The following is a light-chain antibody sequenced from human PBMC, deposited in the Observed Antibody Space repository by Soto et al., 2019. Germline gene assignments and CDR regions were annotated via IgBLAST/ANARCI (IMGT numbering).Light chain of an antibody. CDR2: DAS. Sequence: DIHLTQSPSSLSASVGDRVTITCRASQGIRIDVGWYQQKPGKAPNLLIYDASSLQTGVPSRFSGSGSGTEFTLTISSLQPEDFATYYCQQYNSYPPTFGQGTKVEVK. J-gene: IGKJ1*01. CDR3: QQYNSYPPT. V-gene: IGKV1-17*01. CDR1: QGIRID.